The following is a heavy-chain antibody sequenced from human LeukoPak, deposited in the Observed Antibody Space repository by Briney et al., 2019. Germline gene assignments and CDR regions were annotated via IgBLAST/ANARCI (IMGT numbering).Heavy chain of an antibody. CDR3: ARDRYYDSSGYLGYYAFDI. Sequence: ASVKVSCKASGYTFTGYYMHWVRQAPGQGLEWMGWINPNSDGTNYAQKFQGRVTMTRDTSISTAYMELSRLRSDDTAVYYCARDRYYDSSGYLGYYAFDIWGQGTMVTVSS. CDR2: INPNSDGT. J-gene: IGHJ3*02. D-gene: IGHD3-22*01. V-gene: IGHV1-2*02. CDR1: GYTFTGYY.